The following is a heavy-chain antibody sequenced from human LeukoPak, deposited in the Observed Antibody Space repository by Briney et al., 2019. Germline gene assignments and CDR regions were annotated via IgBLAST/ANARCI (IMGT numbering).Heavy chain of an antibody. D-gene: IGHD2-2*01. CDR2: ISYDGSNK. Sequence: GGSLRLPCAASGXTVSSNYLSWVRQAPGKGLEWVAIISYDGSNKYYADSVKGRFTISRDNSKNTLYLQMNSLRAEDTAVYYCAKARGGYCSSTSCDGPDYWGQGTLVTVSS. J-gene: IGHJ4*02. CDR3: AKARGGYCSSTSCDGPDY. CDR1: GXTVSSNY. V-gene: IGHV3-30*18.